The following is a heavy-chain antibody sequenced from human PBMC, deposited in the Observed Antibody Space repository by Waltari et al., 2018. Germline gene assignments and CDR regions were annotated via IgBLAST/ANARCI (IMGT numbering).Heavy chain of an antibody. CDR2: IYYSGST. V-gene: IGHV4-39*01. D-gene: IGHD3-10*01. Sequence: QLQLQESGPGLVKPSETLSLTCPVSGGSISSTSYYWGWIRQPPGKGPEWIGTIYYSGSTYYNPSLKSRFTISVDTSKNQFSLRLSSVTAADTAVYYCARRGPYGSGSYFDYWGQGTLVTVSS. CDR3: ARRGPYGSGSYFDY. CDR1: GGSISSTSYY. J-gene: IGHJ4*02.